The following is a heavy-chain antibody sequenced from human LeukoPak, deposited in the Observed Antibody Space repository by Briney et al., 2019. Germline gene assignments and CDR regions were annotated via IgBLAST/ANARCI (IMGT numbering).Heavy chain of an antibody. CDR2: ISGSGGST. D-gene: IGHD6-19*01. CDR1: GFTFSSYA. V-gene: IGHV3-23*01. J-gene: IGHJ4*02. Sequence: QPGGSLRLSCAASGFTFSSYAMSWVRQAPGKGLERVSTISGSGGSTYYADSVKGRFTISRDNSKNTLYLQMSSLRAEDTAVYYCAKEGSSGWYFSDYWGQGTLVTVSS. CDR3: AKEGSSGWYFSDY.